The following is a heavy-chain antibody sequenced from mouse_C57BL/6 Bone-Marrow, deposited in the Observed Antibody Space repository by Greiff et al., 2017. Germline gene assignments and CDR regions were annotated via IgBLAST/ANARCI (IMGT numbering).Heavy chain of an antibody. CDR3: ARDYYYGSSPFAY. V-gene: IGHV5-17*01. J-gene: IGHJ3*01. Sequence: EVKLMESGGGLVKPGGSLKLSCAASGFTFSDYGMHWVRQAPEKGLEWVAYISSGSSTIYYADTVKGRFTISTDNAKNTLFLQMTSLRSEDTAMYYCARDYYYGSSPFAYWGQGTLVTVSA. CDR2: ISSGSSTI. D-gene: IGHD1-1*01. CDR1: GFTFSDYG.